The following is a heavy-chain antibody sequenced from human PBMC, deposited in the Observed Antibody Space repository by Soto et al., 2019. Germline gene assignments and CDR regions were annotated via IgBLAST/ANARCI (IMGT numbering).Heavy chain of an antibody. Sequence: QVQLVQSGAEVKKPGSSVKVSCKASGGTFSSYTISWVRQAPGQGLEWMGRIIPILGIANYAQKFQGRVTITADKSTSTAYMELSSLRSEDTAVDYCASGTEMAAASRSFDYYYMDVWGKGTTVTVSS. V-gene: IGHV1-69*02. CDR2: IIPILGIA. CDR1: GGTFSSYT. CDR3: ASGTEMAAASRSFDYYYMDV. D-gene: IGHD6-13*01. J-gene: IGHJ6*03.